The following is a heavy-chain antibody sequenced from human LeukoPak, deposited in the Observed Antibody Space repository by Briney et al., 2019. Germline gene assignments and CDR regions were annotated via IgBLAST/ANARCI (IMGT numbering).Heavy chain of an antibody. CDR3: ARSRTSSIAAGYYFDY. J-gene: IGHJ4*02. CDR1: GGSISSYY. D-gene: IGHD6-25*01. CDR2: IYYSGST. Sequence: PSETLSLTCTVSGGSISSYYWSWIRQPPGKGLEWIGYIYYSGSTNYNPSLKSRVTISVDTSKNQFSLKLSSVTAADTAVYYCARSRTSSIAAGYYFDYWGQGALVTVSS. V-gene: IGHV4-59*01.